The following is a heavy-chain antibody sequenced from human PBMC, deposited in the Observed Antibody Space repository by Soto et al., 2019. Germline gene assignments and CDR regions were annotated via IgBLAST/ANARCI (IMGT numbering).Heavy chain of an antibody. J-gene: IGHJ4*02. D-gene: IGHD4-17*01. Sequence: QVQLVQSGAEVKKPGSSVKVSCKASGGTFSSYAISWVRQAPGQGLEWMGGIIPIFGTANYAQKFQGRVTITADESTSTAYMELSSLRSEDTAVYYCARDWGDFRHDYGDYLRLGYWGQGTLVTVSS. CDR2: IIPIFGTA. CDR1: GGTFSSYA. CDR3: ARDWGDFRHDYGDYLRLGY. V-gene: IGHV1-69*01.